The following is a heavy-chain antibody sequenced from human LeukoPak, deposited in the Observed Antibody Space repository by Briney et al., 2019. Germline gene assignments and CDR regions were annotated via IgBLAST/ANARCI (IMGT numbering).Heavy chain of an antibody. D-gene: IGHD6-6*01. V-gene: IGHV4-39*07. CDR1: GGSFSSYY. J-gene: IGHJ4*02. Sequence: PSETLSLTCTVSGGSFSSYYWGWIRQPPGKGLEWIGSIYYSGTTYYNPSLKSRVTISVDTSRNQFSLKLSSVTAADTAVYYCARDKGTSYLSSFDYWGQGTLVTVSS. CDR2: IYYSGTT. CDR3: ARDKGTSYLSSFDY.